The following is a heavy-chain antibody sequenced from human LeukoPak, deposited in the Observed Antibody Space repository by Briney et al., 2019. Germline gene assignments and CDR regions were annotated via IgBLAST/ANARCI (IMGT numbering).Heavy chain of an antibody. CDR2: ISSGSSYI. D-gene: IGHD5-18*01. Sequence: GGSLRLSCAASGFTFSSYSMNWVRQAPGKGLEWVSSISSGSSYIYYADSVKGRFTISRDNAKNSLYLQMNSLRAEDTAVYYCARNGEYSYGYNDYWGQGTLVTVSS. CDR3: ARNGEYSYGYNDY. V-gene: IGHV3-21*01. J-gene: IGHJ4*02. CDR1: GFTFSSYS.